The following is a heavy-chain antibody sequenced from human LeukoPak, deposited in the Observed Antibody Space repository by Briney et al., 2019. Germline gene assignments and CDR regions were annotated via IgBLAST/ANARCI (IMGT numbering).Heavy chain of an antibody. D-gene: IGHD6-13*01. CDR2: ISSNGDST. V-gene: IGHV3-64*01. CDR1: GFTFSNYA. Sequence: GGSLRLSCVASGFTFSNYAMHWVRQAPGKGLEYVSAISSNGDSTYYANSVKGRFSMSRDNSKNTLHLQMGSLRAEDTAVYYCARDLMGIAYRGAFYYWGQGTLVTVSS. J-gene: IGHJ4*02. CDR3: ARDLMGIAYRGAFYY.